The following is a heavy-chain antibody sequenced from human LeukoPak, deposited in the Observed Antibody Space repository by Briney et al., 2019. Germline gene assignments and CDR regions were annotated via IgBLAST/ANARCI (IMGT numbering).Heavy chain of an antibody. CDR2: ISGSGGST. CDR3: AKDMTTVTTRWNPFFDI. J-gene: IGHJ3*02. D-gene: IGHD4-17*01. CDR1: GFTFNNYG. Sequence: PGGSLRLSCAASGFTFNNYGMSWVRQAPGKGLEWVSTISGSGGSTYYADSVKGRFTISRDNSKNTLYLQMNSLRAEDTAVYYCAKDMTTVTTRWNPFFDIWGQGTMVTVSS. V-gene: IGHV3-23*01.